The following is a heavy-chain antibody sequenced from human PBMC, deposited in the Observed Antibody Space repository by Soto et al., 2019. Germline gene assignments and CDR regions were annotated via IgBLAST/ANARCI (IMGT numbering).Heavy chain of an antibody. CDR2: IIPILGIA. CDR1: GGTFSSYT. J-gene: IGHJ4*02. CDR3: ARAEDVEMATEGQSPADY. V-gene: IGHV1-69*02. Sequence: GASVKVSCKASGGTFSSYTISWVRQAPGQGLEWMGRIIPILGIANYAQKFQGRVTITADKSTSTAYMELSSLRSEDTAVYYCARAEDVEMATEGQSPADYWGQGTLVTVSS. D-gene: IGHD5-12*01.